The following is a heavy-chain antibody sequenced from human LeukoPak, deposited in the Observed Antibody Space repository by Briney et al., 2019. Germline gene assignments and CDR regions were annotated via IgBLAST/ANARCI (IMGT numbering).Heavy chain of an antibody. CDR1: AFTFSNAW. V-gene: IGHV4-59*01. CDR2: IYYSAST. CDR3: ARGSRGYSYG. Sequence: GSLRLSCAASAFTFSNAWMSWIRQPPGKGLEWIGYIYYSASTNYNPSLKSRVTISVDTSNNQFSLKLSSVTAADTAVYYCARGSRGYSYGWGQGTLVTVSS. J-gene: IGHJ4*02. D-gene: IGHD5-18*01.